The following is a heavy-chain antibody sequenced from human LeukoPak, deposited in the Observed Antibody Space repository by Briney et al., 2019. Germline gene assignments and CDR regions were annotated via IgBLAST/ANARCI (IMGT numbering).Heavy chain of an antibody. J-gene: IGHJ4*02. D-gene: IGHD6-19*01. V-gene: IGHV3-23*01. CDR1: GSTLSNYD. CDR3: AKKLAGASYYFDF. CDR2: IGSGGYT. Sequence: GGSLRLSCIASGSTLSNYDMTWVRQTPGKGLEYVSSIGSGGYTFYAGSVKGRFSISRDISQNTVYLQMNSLRAEDTAMYFCAKKLAGASYYFDFWGQGTLVTVSS.